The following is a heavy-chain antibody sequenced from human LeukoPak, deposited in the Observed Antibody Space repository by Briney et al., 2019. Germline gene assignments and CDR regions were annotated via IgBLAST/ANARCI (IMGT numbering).Heavy chain of an antibody. D-gene: IGHD2/OR15-2a*01. J-gene: IGHJ6*02. V-gene: IGHV4-59*08. CDR3: ARHDPVGHFLRGMDV. CDR1: GSMSNHF. Sequence: SETLSLTCTVFGSMSNHFWSWSRQPPGKGLEWIGSIYYTGSTIYNPSLRSRVTMSVDMSKNQFSLDLTSVTAADTAVYYCARHDPVGHFLRGMDVWGQGTTVTVSS. CDR2: IYYTGST.